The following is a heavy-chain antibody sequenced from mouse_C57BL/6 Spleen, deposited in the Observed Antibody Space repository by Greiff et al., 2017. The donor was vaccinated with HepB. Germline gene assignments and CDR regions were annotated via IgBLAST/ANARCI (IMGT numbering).Heavy chain of an antibody. Sequence: DVKLQESGPGLVKPSQSLSLTCSVTGYSITSGYYWNWIRQFPGNKLEWMGYISYDGSNNYNPSLKNRISITRDTSKNQFFLKLNSVTTEDTATYYCARDRGYYYAMDYWGQGTSVTVSS. CDR1: GYSITSGYY. V-gene: IGHV3-6*01. CDR3: ARDRGYYYAMDY. D-gene: IGHD3-1*01. CDR2: ISYDGSN. J-gene: IGHJ4*01.